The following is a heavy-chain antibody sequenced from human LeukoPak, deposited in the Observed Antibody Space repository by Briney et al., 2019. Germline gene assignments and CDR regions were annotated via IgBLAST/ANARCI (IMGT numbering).Heavy chain of an antibody. CDR2: MNPNSGNT. J-gene: IGHJ6*03. CDR3: ARGKLELQSYYYYYMDV. D-gene: IGHD1-7*01. CDR1: GYTFTSYD. Sequence: ASVKVSCKASGYTFTSYDINWVRQATGQGLEWMGWMNPNSGNTGYAQKFQGRVTMTRNTSISAAYMELSSLRSEDTAVYYCARGKLELQSYYYYYMDVWGQGTAVTVSS. V-gene: IGHV1-8*01.